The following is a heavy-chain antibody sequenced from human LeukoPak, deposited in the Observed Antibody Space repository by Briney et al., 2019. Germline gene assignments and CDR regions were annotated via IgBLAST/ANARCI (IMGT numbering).Heavy chain of an antibody. D-gene: IGHD1-1*01. V-gene: IGHV3-21*01. CDR2: ISSSSSYI. J-gene: IGHJ4*02. CDR3: ARDLRLRDNGDC. Sequence: GGSLRLSCAASGFTFSSYSMNWVRQAPGKGLEWVSSISSSSSYIYYADSVKGRFTISRDNAKNSLYLQMNSLRAEDTAVYYCARDLRLRDNGDCWGQGTLVTVSS. CDR1: GFTFSSYS.